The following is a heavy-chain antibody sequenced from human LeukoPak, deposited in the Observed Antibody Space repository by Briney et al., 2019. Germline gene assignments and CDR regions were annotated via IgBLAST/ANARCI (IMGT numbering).Heavy chain of an antibody. Sequence: PSETLSLTCTVSGGSISSYYWSWIRQPPGKGLEWIGYIYTSGSTNYNPSLKSRVTISVDTSKNQFSLKLSSVTAADTAVYYCARGLEYSSSKPDYYYYMDVWGKGTTVTVSS. CDR2: IYTSGST. V-gene: IGHV4-4*09. CDR1: GGSISSYY. J-gene: IGHJ6*03. CDR3: ARGLEYSSSKPDYYYYMDV. D-gene: IGHD6-6*01.